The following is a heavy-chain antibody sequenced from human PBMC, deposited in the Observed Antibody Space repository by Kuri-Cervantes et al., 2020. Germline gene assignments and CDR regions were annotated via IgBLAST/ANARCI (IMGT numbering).Heavy chain of an antibody. J-gene: IGHJ3*02. CDR1: GGSFSGYY. CDR2: INHSGST. CDR3: ASCTTPDAFDI. D-gene: IGHD1-26*01. V-gene: IGHV4-34*01. Sequence: ESLKISCAVYGGSFSGYYWSWIRQPPGKGLEWIGEINHSGSTNYNPSLKSRVTIPVDTSKNQFSLKLSSVTAADTAVYYCASCTTPDAFDIWGQGTMVTVSS.